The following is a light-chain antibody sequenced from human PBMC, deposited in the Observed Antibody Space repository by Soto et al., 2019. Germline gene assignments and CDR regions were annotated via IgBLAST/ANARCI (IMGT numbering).Light chain of an antibody. V-gene: IGLV2-23*03. Sequence: QSVLTQPASVSGSPGQSITISCTGTSSDVGSYNLVSWYQQHPGKAPKLMIYEGSKRPSGVSNRFSGSKSGNTASLTISGLQAEDEADYYCCSYAGSSTFLVFGGGTKLTVL. CDR3: CSYAGSSTFLV. J-gene: IGLJ2*01. CDR1: SSDVGSYNL. CDR2: EGS.